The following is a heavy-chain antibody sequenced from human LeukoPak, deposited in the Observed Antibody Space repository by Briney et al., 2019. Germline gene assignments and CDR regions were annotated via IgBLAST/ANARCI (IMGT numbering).Heavy chain of an antibody. J-gene: IGHJ4*02. V-gene: IGHV4-39*07. Sequence: SETLSLTCTVSGDSVSSSSYYWGWIRQPPGKGLEWIGSIYYSGSTYYNPSLKSRDTISVDTSKNQFSLKLSSVTAADTAVYYCARVTTIFGVVTDYWGQGTLVTVSS. D-gene: IGHD3-3*01. CDR2: IYYSGST. CDR1: GDSVSSSSYY. CDR3: ARVTTIFGVVTDY.